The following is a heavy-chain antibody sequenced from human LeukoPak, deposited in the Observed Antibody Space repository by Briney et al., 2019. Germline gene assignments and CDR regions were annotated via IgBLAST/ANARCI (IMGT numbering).Heavy chain of an antibody. CDR3: AKDFRHLENSGYPYWMDWFDP. V-gene: IGHV3-30*02. CDR1: GFTFSTYG. J-gene: IGHJ5*02. CDR2: IRYDESNK. D-gene: IGHD3-22*01. Sequence: GGSLRLSCAASGFTFSTYGMHWVRQAPGKGLEWVAFIRYDESNKYYADSVKGRFTISRDNSNNTLYLQISSLRAEDTAVYYCAKDFRHLENSGYPYWMDWFDPWGQGTLVTVSS.